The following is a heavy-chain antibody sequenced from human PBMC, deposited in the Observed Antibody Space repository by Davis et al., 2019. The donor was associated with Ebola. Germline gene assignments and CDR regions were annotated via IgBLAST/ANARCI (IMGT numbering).Heavy chain of an antibody. CDR2: ISYDGSNK. D-gene: IGHD1-14*01. V-gene: IGHV3-30*03. J-gene: IGHJ2*01. Sequence: SLKISCAASGSTFSRYWMHWVRQAPGKGLEWVAVISYDGSNKYYADSVKGRFTISRDNSKNTLYLQMSSLRAEDTAVYYCARDLPGGDWYFDLWGRGTLVTVSS. CDR1: GSTFSRYW. CDR3: ARDLPGGDWYFDL.